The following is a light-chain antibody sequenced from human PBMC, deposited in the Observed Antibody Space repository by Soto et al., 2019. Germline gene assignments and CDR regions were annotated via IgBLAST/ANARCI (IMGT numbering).Light chain of an antibody. V-gene: IGKV3-20*01. CDR3: QQANSFPIS. CDR2: GAS. J-gene: IGKJ5*01. Sequence: EIVLTQSPGTLSLSPGERATLSCRASQSVSNNYLAWYQQKPGQAPRLLIYGASNRATGIPDRFSGSGSGTDFTLTISNLQPEDFATYYCQQANSFPISFGQGTRLEIK. CDR1: QSVSNNY.